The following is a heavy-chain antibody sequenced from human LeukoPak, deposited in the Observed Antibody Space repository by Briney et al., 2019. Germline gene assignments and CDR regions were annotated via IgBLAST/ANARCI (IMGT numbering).Heavy chain of an antibody. CDR2: IRYDGSNK. CDR1: GLTFSSYG. V-gene: IGHV3-30*02. D-gene: IGHD6-13*01. J-gene: IGHJ6*03. CDR3: AKNQGRAAAGDYYYYMDV. Sequence: GGSLRLSCAASGLTFSSYGMHWVRQAPGKGLEWVAFIRYDGSNKHYADSVKGRFTISRDNSKNTLYLQMNSLRAEDTAVYYCAKNQGRAAAGDYYYYMDVWGKGTTVTISS.